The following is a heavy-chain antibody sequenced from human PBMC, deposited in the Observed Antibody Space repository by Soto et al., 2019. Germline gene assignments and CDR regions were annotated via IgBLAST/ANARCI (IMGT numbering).Heavy chain of an antibody. D-gene: IGHD6-19*01. V-gene: IGHV4-30-2*01. Sequence: SETLSLTCNMSGDSYSISTYSWSWIRQPPGKALQWIGFIYQSGVTSYNPSLASRVSISLDRSNNQCSLKLKSVTAADTAVYFCAGMPYTSGLRFDPWGPGTLGPSPQ. CDR2: IYQSGVT. CDR3: AGMPYTSGLRFDP. J-gene: IGHJ5*02. CDR1: GDSYSISTYS.